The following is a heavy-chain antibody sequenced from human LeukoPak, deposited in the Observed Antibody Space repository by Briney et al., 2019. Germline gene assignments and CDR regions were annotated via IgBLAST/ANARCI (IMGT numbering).Heavy chain of an antibody. J-gene: IGHJ4*02. D-gene: IGHD5-18*01. CDR2: IYPGDSDT. V-gene: IGHV5-51*01. Sequence: GESLKISCKDSGYSFTSYWIGWVRRMPGKGLEWMGIIYPGDSDTRYSPSFQGQVTISADKSINTAYLQWSSLKASDTAIYYCARRGEAMDPFDYWSQGTLVTVSS. CDR3: ARRGEAMDPFDY. CDR1: GYSFTSYW.